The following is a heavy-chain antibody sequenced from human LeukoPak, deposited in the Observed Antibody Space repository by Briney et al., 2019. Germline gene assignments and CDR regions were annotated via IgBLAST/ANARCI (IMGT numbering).Heavy chain of an antibody. D-gene: IGHD4-17*01. V-gene: IGHV3-21*01. J-gene: IGHJ6*04. CDR3: ARDPDPHDYGDYEEGFWYYYAMDV. CDR2: ITSSSSY. CDR1: GFTLSTYS. Sequence: GGSLRLSCAASGFTLSTYSMNWVRQAPEKGLEWVSSITSSSSYYADSVKGRFTISRDNAKNSLFLQMNSLRAEDTAVYFCARDPDPHDYGDYEEGFWYYYAMDVWGKGATVTVSS.